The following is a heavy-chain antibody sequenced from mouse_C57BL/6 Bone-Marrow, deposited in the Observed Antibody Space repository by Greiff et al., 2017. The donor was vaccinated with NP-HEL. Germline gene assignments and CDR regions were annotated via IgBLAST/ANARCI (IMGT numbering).Heavy chain of an antibody. Sequence: VQLKQPGAELVMPGASVKLSCKASGYTFTSYWMHWVKQRPGQGLEWIGEIDPSDSYTNYNQKFKGKSTLTVDKSSSTAYMQLSSLTSEDSAVYYCAREFYYGYPYYYAMDYWGQGTSVTVSS. J-gene: IGHJ4*01. CDR3: AREFYYGYPYYYAMDY. V-gene: IGHV1-69*01. CDR1: GYTFTSYW. D-gene: IGHD2-2*01. CDR2: IDPSDSYT.